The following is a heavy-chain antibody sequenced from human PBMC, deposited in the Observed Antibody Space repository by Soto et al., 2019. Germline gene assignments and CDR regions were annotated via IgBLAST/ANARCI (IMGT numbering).Heavy chain of an antibody. Sequence: PGGSLRLSCAASGFTFSSYAMHWVRQAPGKGLEWVAVISYDGSNKYYADSVKGRFTISRDTSKNTLYLQMNSLRAEDTAVYYCARDLTKWVPRVPFDYWGQGA. D-gene: IGHD1-26*01. J-gene: IGHJ4*02. CDR2: ISYDGSNK. CDR1: GFTFSSYA. CDR3: ARDLTKWVPRVPFDY. V-gene: IGHV3-30-3*01.